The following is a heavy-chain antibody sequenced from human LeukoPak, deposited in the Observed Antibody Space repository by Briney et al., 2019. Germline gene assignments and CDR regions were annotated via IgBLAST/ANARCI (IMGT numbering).Heavy chain of an antibody. D-gene: IGHD2/OR15-2a*01. CDR1: GFTFSSYA. CDR2: ISGSGGST. J-gene: IGHJ4*02. CDR3: ARDNTYFDY. V-gene: IGHV3-23*01. Sequence: GGSLRLSCAASGFTFSSYAMSWVRQAPGKGLEWVSAISGSGGSTYYAGSVKGRFTISRDNSKNTLYLQMNSLRAEDTAVHYCARDNTYFDYWGQGTLVTVSS.